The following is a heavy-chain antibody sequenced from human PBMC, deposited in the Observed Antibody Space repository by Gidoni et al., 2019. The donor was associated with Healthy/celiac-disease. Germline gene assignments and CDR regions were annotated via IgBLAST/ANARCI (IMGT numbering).Heavy chain of an antibody. J-gene: IGHJ3*02. D-gene: IGHD1-26*01. CDR3: ARDDWEDLVAFDI. V-gene: IGHV3-30-3*01. CDR1: GFTFSSYA. Sequence: QVQLVESGGGVVQPGRSLRLSCAASGFTFSSYAMHWVRQAPGKGLEWVAVISYDGSNKYYADSVKGRFTISRDNSKNTLYLQMNSLRAEDTAVYYCARDDWEDLVAFDIWGQGTMVTVSS. CDR2: ISYDGSNK.